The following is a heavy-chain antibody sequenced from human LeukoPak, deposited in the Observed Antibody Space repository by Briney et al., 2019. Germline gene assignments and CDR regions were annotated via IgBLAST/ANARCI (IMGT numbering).Heavy chain of an antibody. D-gene: IGHD5-18*01. CDR2: IYYSGST. Sequence: PSETLSLTCTVSGGSISSTSYYWGWIRQPPWKGLEGIGSIYYSGSTYCNPSLTSRVTISVDPSNNQFSLKLSSVTAADTAVYYCARSRGYIYGYHFDYWGQGTLVTVSS. CDR3: ARSRGYIYGYHFDY. V-gene: IGHV4-39*01. CDR1: GGSISSTSYY. J-gene: IGHJ4*02.